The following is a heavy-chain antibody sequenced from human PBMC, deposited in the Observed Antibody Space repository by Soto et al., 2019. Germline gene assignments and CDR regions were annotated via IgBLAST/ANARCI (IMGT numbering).Heavy chain of an antibody. CDR3: ARGFTVVVAAADDAFDI. D-gene: IGHD2-15*01. CDR2: IYSGGST. Sequence: EVQLVESGGGLVQPGGSLRLSCAASGFTVSSNYMSWVRQAPGKGLEWASVIYSGGSTYYADSVKGRFTISRDNSKNTLYLQMNSLRAEDTAVYYCARGFTVVVAAADDAFDIWGQGTMVTVSS. J-gene: IGHJ3*02. CDR1: GFTVSSNY. V-gene: IGHV3-66*01.